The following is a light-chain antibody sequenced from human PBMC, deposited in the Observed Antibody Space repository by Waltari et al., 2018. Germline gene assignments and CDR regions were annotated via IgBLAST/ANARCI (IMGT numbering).Light chain of an antibody. Sequence: EIVLTQSPATLSVSPGERATVSCRASQNVSIFLAWYQHKPGQAPRLIIYDVDNRATGIPPRFSGSGSGTEFTLTISRFESEDSAVYSCQQRSIWPPITFGQGTRLEIK. J-gene: IGKJ5*01. CDR1: QNVSIF. CDR2: DVD. V-gene: IGKV3-11*01. CDR3: QQRSIWPPIT.